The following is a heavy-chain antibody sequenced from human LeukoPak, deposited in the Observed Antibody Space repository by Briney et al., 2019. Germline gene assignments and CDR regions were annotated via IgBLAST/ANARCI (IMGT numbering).Heavy chain of an antibody. CDR3: AKDDCNNCLKWFDP. CDR1: GFTFSSYA. CDR2: ISGSGSGYST. Sequence: GGSLRLSCAASGFTFSSYAMTWVRQAPGKGLEWVSSISGSGSGYSTYYADSVKGRFTISRDSSKNTLYLQMNSLRAEDTAIYYCAKDDCNNCLKWFDPWGQGTLVTVSS. J-gene: IGHJ5*02. V-gene: IGHV3-23*01. D-gene: IGHD1-1*01.